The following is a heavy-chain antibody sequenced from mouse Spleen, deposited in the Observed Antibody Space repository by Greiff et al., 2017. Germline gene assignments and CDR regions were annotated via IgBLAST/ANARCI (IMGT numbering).Heavy chain of an antibody. CDR2: IRNKANGYTT. D-gene: IGHD4-1*01. Sequence: EVKVVESGGGLVQPGGSLSLSCAASGFTFTDYYMSWVRQPPGKALEWLGFIRNKANGYTTEYSASVKGRFTISRDNSQSILYLQMNALRAEDSATYYCASLSNWGFAYWGQGTLVTVSA. CDR3: ASLSNWGFAY. CDR1: GFTFTDYY. J-gene: IGHJ3*01. V-gene: IGHV7-3*01.